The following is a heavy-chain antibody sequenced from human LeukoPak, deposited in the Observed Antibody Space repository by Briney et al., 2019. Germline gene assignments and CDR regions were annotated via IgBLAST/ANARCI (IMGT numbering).Heavy chain of an antibody. CDR3: TTWGPWSHFDY. D-gene: IGHD3-3*01. CDR2: IKEDGTEK. Sequence: GGSLGLSCAASEFAFSNYWMSWVRQAPGKGLEWVANIKEDGTEKNYVGSVKGRFTISRDNAKNSLYLQMNSLRAEDTAVYYCTTWGPWSHFDYWGQGTLVTVSS. J-gene: IGHJ4*02. V-gene: IGHV3-7*01. CDR1: EFAFSNYW.